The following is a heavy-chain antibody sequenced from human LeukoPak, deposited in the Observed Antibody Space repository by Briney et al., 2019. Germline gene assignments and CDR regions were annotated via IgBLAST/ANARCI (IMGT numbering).Heavy chain of an antibody. CDR1: GGSISSSSYY. J-gene: IGHJ4*02. V-gene: IGHV4-39*01. CDR2: IYYSGST. D-gene: IGHD6-13*01. Sequence: SETLSLTCTVSGGSISSSSYYWGWIRQPPGKGLVWIGSIYYSGSTYYNPSLKSRVTISVDTSKNQFSLRLSSVTDADTAVYYCVGLDIEAAGVLFDFWGQGTLVTVSS. CDR3: VGLDIEAAGVLFDF.